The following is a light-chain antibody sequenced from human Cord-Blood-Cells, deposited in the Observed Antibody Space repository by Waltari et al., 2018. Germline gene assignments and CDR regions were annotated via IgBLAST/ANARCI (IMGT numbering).Light chain of an antibody. J-gene: IGKJ5*01. CDR1: QSVSSN. CDR3: QQYNNWPLT. V-gene: IGKV3D-15*01. Sequence: EIVMTQSPATLSVPPGERATLSCRASQSVSSNLAWYQQQPGQAPRLLIYGASTRATGIPARFSGSGSGTEFTLTISSLQSEDFAVYYCQQYNNWPLTFGQGTRLEIK. CDR2: GAS.